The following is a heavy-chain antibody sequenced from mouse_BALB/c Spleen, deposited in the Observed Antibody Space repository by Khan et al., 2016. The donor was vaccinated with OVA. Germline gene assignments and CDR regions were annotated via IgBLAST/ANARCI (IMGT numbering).Heavy chain of an antibody. CDR1: GFSLSDYG. CDR3: AKGLWSYYFALDY. J-gene: IGHJ4*01. Sequence: QVQLKESGPGLVAPSQSLSITCTVSGFSLSDYGVSWIRQPPGKGLEWLGVIWGGGSTYYNSALKSRLSISKDNSKSQVFLKMNSLQTDDTAIYYCAKGLWSYYFALDYWDQGTSVTVSS. V-gene: IGHV2-6-5*01. CDR2: IWGGGST. D-gene: IGHD1-1*02.